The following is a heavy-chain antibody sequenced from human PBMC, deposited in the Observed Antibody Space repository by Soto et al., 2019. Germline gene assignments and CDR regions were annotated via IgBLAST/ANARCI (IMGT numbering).Heavy chain of an antibody. CDR2: VYDGGST. CDR1: GGSIGSYY. CDR3: ARHSAPEGAAVH. V-gene: IGHV4-59*08. Sequence: QVQLQASGPGLVKPSETLSLTCTVSGGSIGSYYWSWIGQPPGKGLEWIGYVYDGGSTNYNPSLKSRVTLPVDTSKNQLSLKLTSVADADTAVYYCARHSAPEGAAVHWGQGTLVTVSS. D-gene: IGHD6-13*01. J-gene: IGHJ1*01.